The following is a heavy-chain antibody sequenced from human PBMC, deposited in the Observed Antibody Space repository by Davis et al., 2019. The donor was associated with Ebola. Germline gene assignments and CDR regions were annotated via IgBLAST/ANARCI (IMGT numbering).Heavy chain of an antibody. J-gene: IGHJ4*02. Sequence: SETLSLTCNVSGVSIGSSGYYWGWVRQPPGTGLEWIGTLHFRGSTYYSPSLTGRVTLSGDSSKNEFSLTLDSVTAADTGVYYCARLVTACSGGICYSDFDDWGQGTLVTVSS. D-gene: IGHD2-15*01. CDR3: ARLVTACSGGICYSDFDD. V-gene: IGHV4-39*01. CDR1: GVSIGSSGYY. CDR2: LHFRGST.